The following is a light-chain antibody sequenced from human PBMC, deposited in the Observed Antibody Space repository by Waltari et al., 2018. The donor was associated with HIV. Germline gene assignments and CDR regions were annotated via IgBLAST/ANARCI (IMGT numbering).Light chain of an antibody. CDR2: DAS. J-gene: IGKJ2*03. V-gene: IGKV3-11*01. CDR3: QQRTNWPPYS. Sequence: EIVLTQSPATLSLSPGETATLSCRASHSVGNYLAWYQQKPGQAPRLLIYDASNRATGIPVRFSGSGSWTDFTLTISSLEPEDFAVYYCQQRTNWPPYSFGQGTKLEIK. CDR1: HSVGNY.